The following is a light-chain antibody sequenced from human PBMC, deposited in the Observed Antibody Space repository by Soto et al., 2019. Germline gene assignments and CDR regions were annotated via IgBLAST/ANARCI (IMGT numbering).Light chain of an antibody. CDR1: SSDVGSYKY. CDR3: SSYTSSSSTLV. V-gene: IGLV2-14*01. Sequence: QSVLTQPASVSGSPGQSITISCTGTSSDVGSYKYVSWYQLHPGQAPKLMIYDVSNRPSGVSNRFSGSKSGNTASLTISGLQAEDEADYYCSSYTSSSSTLVFGGGTKLTVL. J-gene: IGLJ2*01. CDR2: DVS.